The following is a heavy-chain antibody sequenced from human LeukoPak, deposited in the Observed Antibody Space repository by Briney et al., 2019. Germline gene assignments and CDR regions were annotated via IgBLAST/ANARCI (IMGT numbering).Heavy chain of an antibody. CDR1: GGTFSSYA. V-gene: IGHV1-69*01. CDR3: ARDPSYYYGSGVPGGGWFDP. J-gene: IGHJ5*02. CDR2: IIPIFGTA. Sequence: SVKVSCKASGGTFSSYAISWVRQAPGQGLEWMGGIIPIFGTANYAQEFQGRVAITADESTSTAYMELSSLRSEDTAVYYCARDPSYYYGSGVPGGGWFDPWGQGTLVTVSS. D-gene: IGHD3-10*01.